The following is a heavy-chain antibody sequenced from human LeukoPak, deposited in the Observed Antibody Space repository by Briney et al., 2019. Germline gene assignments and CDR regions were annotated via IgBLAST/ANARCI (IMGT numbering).Heavy chain of an antibody. Sequence: SETLSLTCTVSGGSISSSSYYWGWIRQPPGKGLEWIVSIYYSGSTYYNPSLKSRVTISVDTSKNQFSLKLSSVTAADTAVYHCASLVAGFDAFDIWGQGTMVTVSS. D-gene: IGHD6-19*01. CDR3: ASLVAGFDAFDI. V-gene: IGHV4-39*01. CDR1: GGSISSSSYY. J-gene: IGHJ3*02. CDR2: IYYSGST.